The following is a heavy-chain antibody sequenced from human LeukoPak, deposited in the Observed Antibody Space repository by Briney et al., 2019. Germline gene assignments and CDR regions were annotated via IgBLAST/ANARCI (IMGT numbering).Heavy chain of an antibody. V-gene: IGHV1-2*02. D-gene: IGHD3-10*01. J-gene: IGHJ3*02. CDR2: INPNSGGT. CDR1: GYTFTGYY. Sequence: ASVKVSCKASGYTFTGYYMHWVRQAPGQGLEWMGWINPNSGGTNYAQKFQGRVTMTRDTSISTAYMELSRLRSDDTAVYYCARPMVGGVIHAFDIWGQGTMVTVSS. CDR3: ARPMVGGVIHAFDI.